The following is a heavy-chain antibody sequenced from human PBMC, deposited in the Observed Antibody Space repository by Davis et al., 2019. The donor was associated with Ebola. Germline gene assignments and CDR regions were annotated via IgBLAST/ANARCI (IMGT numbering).Heavy chain of an antibody. V-gene: IGHV3-9*01. D-gene: IGHD5-24*01. CDR1: GFTFGNYA. Sequence: SLKISCVASGFTFGNYAIHWVRQVPGKGLEWVSGISWNSGTKGYADSVKGRFTISRDNANNSVYLQMNSLRAEDTALYYCARGVASNPTLNFDYWGQGTLVTVSS. CDR2: ISWNSGTK. J-gene: IGHJ4*02. CDR3: ARGVASNPTLNFDY.